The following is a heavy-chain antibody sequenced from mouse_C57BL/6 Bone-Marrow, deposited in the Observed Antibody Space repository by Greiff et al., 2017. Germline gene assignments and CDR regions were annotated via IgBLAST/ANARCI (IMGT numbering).Heavy chain of an antibody. CDR1: GFTFSSYA. D-gene: IGHD2-3*01. Sequence: EVMLVESGEGLVKPGGSLTLSCAASGFTFSSYAMSWVRQTPEKRLEWVAYISSGGDYIYYADTVTGRFTISRDHNRNTLYLQMSSLTSEDTTMYCYTSDGSAFAYWGQGTLVTVS. CDR3: TSDGSAFAY. J-gene: IGHJ3*01. V-gene: IGHV5-9-1*02. CDR2: ISSGGDYI.